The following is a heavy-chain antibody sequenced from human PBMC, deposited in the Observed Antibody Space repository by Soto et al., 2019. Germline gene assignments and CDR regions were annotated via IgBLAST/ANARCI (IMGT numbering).Heavy chain of an antibody. CDR2: ISNSGSPI. D-gene: IGHD2-21*01. V-gene: IGHV3-11*01. J-gene: IGHJ2*01. Sequence: GSLRLSCAASGFIFSDYYMSWIRQAPGKGLEWISYISNSGSPIDYADSVKGRFTISRDNAKKSLYLQVNNLRAEDTAVYYCARHFVATGGRYFDLWGRGTLVTVSS. CDR1: GFIFSDYY. CDR3: ARHFVATGGRYFDL.